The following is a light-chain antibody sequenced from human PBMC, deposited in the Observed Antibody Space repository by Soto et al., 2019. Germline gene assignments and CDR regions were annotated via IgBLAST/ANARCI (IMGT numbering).Light chain of an antibody. CDR1: QSVSSN. Sequence: EIVMTQSPATLSVSPGERATLSCRASQSVSSNLAWYQQKPGQAPRLLIYGASTRATGIPARFSGSGSGTEFTLTISRLEPEDFAVYYCQQYGDSPPMYAFAQGTKLEIK. CDR2: GAS. J-gene: IGKJ2*01. CDR3: QQYGDSPPMYA. V-gene: IGKV3-15*01.